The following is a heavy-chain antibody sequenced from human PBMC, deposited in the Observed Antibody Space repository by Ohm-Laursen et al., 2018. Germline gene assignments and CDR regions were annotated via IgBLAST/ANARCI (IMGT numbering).Heavy chain of an antibody. J-gene: IGHJ4*02. CDR2: ICSNGGRT. Sequence: SLRLSCAASGFTFSTYSMQWVRQAPGKRPEYVSSICSNGGRTYYASSVRGRFTISRDNSENTLYLQMNSLRAEDTAVYYCAKDFRTGINWNYGGHFGYWGQGTLVTVSS. CDR3: AKDFRTGINWNYGGHFGY. V-gene: IGHV3-64*01. CDR1: GFTFSTYS. D-gene: IGHD1-7*01.